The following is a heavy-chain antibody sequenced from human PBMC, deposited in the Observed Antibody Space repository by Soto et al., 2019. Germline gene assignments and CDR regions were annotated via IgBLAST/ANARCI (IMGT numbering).Heavy chain of an antibody. CDR1: GFTFSNAL. D-gene: IGHD2-2*01. Sequence: GGSLRLSCAASGFTFSNALMSWVRQAPGKGLEWVGRIKSKTDGGTTDYAAPVKGRFTISRDDSKNTLYLQMNSLKTEDTAVYYCTTDSAGIVVPAAMTSLFDYWGQGTLVTVSS. V-gene: IGHV3-15*01. J-gene: IGHJ4*02. CDR3: TTDSAGIVVPAAMTSLFDY. CDR2: IKSKTDGGTT.